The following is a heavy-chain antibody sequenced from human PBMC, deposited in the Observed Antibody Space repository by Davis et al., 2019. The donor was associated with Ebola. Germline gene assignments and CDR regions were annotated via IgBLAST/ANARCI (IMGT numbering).Heavy chain of an antibody. CDR1: GFTFSNAW. J-gene: IGHJ4*02. Sequence: PGGSLRLSCAASGFTFSNAWMNWVRQAPGKGLEWVGRIRSKTDGATTDYVAPVRGRFTISRDDSKNTLYLQMNSLETEDTAVYYCTIHPHGNYYFDYWGQGTLVTVSS. V-gene: IGHV3-15*01. D-gene: IGHD1-7*01. CDR2: IRSKTDGATT. CDR3: TIHPHGNYYFDY.